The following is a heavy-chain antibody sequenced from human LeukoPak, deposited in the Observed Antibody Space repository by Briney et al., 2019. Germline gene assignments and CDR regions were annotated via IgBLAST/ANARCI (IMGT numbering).Heavy chain of an antibody. Sequence: ASVKVSFKASGYTFTSYGISWVRQAPGQGLEWMGWISAYNGNTNYAQKLQGRVTMTADTSTSTAYMELRSLRSDDTAVYYCAREDKDRYDILTGYYYGMDVWGQGTTVTVSS. CDR2: ISAYNGNT. D-gene: IGHD3-9*01. CDR3: AREDKDRYDILTGYYYGMDV. J-gene: IGHJ6*02. CDR1: GYTFTSYG. V-gene: IGHV1-18*01.